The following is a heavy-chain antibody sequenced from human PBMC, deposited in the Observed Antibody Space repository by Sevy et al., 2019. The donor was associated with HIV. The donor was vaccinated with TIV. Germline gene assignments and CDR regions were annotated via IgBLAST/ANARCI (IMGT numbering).Heavy chain of an antibody. CDR3: ARVGPTSRGELDY. CDR2: IYSGGST. Sequence: GGSLRLSCAASGFTVSSNYMSWVRQAPGKGLEWVSVIYSGGSTYYADSVKVRFTISRDNSKNTLYLQMNSLRAEDTAVYYCARVGPTSRGELDYWGQGTLVTVSS. J-gene: IGHJ4*02. V-gene: IGHV3-53*01. CDR1: GFTVSSNY. D-gene: IGHD3-16*01.